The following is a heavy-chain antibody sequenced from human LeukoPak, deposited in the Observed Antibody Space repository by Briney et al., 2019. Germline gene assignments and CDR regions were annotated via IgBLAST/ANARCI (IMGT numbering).Heavy chain of an antibody. CDR2: LYYSGST. V-gene: IGHV4-59*11. J-gene: IGHJ4*03. D-gene: IGHD2-2*01. Sequence: SETLSLTCSVSGGSFTSHYWSWFRQPPGKGLEWIAYLYYSGSTNYHPSLKSRATMSIDTSKNQFSLNLGSVTAADTAVYYCARGEGERYHVNYFDYWGQGILVTVSS. CDR3: ARGEGERYHVNYFDY. CDR1: GGSFTSHY.